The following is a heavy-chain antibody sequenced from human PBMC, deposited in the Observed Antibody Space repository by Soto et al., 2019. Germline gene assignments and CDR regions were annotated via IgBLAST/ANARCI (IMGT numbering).Heavy chain of an antibody. CDR3: AKDHGDYEGNYFDF. V-gene: IGHV3-23*01. D-gene: IGHD4-17*01. Sequence: EVQLLESGGGLVQPGGSLRLSCAASGFTFVSYAMSWVRQAPGKGLEWVSTISGGGGSTYYADSVKGRFTISRDNSKNTLYLQMNTLRAEDTALYYCAKDHGDYEGNYFDFWGQGTLVTVSS. CDR2: ISGGGGST. CDR1: GFTFVSYA. J-gene: IGHJ4*02.